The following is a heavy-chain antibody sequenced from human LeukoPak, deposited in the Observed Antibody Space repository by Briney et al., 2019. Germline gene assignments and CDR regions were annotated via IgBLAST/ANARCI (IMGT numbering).Heavy chain of an antibody. CDR2: IIPILGIA. Sequence: GASVKVSCKASGGTFSSYAISWVRQAPGQGLEWMGRIIPILGIANYAQKFQGGVTITADKSTSTAYMELSSLRSEDTAVYYCARDIVVVVAATPRFDYWGQGTLVTVSS. D-gene: IGHD2-15*01. J-gene: IGHJ4*02. CDR3: ARDIVVVVAATPRFDY. CDR1: GGTFSSYA. V-gene: IGHV1-69*04.